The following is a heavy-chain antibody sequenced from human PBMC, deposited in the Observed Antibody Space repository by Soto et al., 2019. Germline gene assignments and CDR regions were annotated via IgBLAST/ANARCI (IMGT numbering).Heavy chain of an antibody. CDR1: GYSISSDYY. CDR2: IYHSGST. D-gene: IGHD3-16*02. J-gene: IGHJ4*02. CDR3: AGWDYVWGSYRYGTDY. Sequence: SETLSLTCAVSGYSISSDYYWGWLRQPPGKGLEWSGSIYHSGSTYYNTSLKSRVTISVDTSKNQFPLKLSSVTAADTAVYYCAGWDYVWGSYRYGTDYWGRGILVTVSS. V-gene: IGHV4-38-2*01.